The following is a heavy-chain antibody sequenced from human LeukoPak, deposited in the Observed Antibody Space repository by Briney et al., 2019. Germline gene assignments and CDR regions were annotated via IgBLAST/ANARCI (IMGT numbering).Heavy chain of an antibody. CDR2: ISYDGSNK. V-gene: IGHV3-30*04. Sequence: PGGSLRLSCAASGFTFSSYAMHWVRQAPGKGLEWVAVISYDGSNKYYADSVKGRFTISRDNSKNTLYLQMNSLRAEDTAVYYCARVSCSSTSCSARFDYWGQGTLVTVSS. D-gene: IGHD2-2*01. J-gene: IGHJ4*02. CDR1: GFTFSSYA. CDR3: ARVSCSSTSCSARFDY.